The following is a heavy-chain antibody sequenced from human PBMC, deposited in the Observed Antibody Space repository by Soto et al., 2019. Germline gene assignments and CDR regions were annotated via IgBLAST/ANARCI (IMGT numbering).Heavy chain of an antibody. Sequence: QVQLVQSGAEVKKPGSSVKVSCKASGGTFSSYAISWVRQAPGQGLEWMGGIIPIFGTANYAQKFQGRVTITADESTSTDYMERSSLRSEDTAVYYCARDSKGLERRAEYYYGMDVWGQGTTVTVSS. CDR1: GGTFSSYA. V-gene: IGHV1-69*12. CDR3: ARDSKGLERRAEYYYGMDV. CDR2: IIPIFGTA. J-gene: IGHJ6*02. D-gene: IGHD1-1*01.